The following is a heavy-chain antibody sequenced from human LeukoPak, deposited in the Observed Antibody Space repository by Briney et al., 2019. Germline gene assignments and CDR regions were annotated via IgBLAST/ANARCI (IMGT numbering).Heavy chain of an antibody. Sequence: GESLKISCKGSGYSFTSYWIGWVRQMPGKGLEWMGTIYPGDSDTRYSPSFQGQVTISADKSISTAHLQWSSLKASDTAMYYCARLTYQLLFNWFDPWGQGTLVTVSS. CDR3: ARLTYQLLFNWFDP. V-gene: IGHV5-51*01. CDR2: IYPGDSDT. D-gene: IGHD2-2*01. J-gene: IGHJ5*02. CDR1: GYSFTSYW.